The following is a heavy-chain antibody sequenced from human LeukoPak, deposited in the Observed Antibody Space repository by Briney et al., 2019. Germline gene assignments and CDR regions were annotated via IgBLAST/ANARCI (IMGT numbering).Heavy chain of an antibody. J-gene: IGHJ5*02. CDR2: ILYDGSNK. CDR3: AREVFHGSGSPRVDP. Sequence: PGRSLRLSCAASEFTFSSYAMHWVRQAPGKGLEWVAVILYDGSNKKYADSVKGRFTISRDNAKNSLYLQMNSLRAEDTAVYYCAREVFHGSGSPRVDPWGQGTLVTVSS. V-gene: IGHV3-30*03. CDR1: EFTFSSYA. D-gene: IGHD3-10*01.